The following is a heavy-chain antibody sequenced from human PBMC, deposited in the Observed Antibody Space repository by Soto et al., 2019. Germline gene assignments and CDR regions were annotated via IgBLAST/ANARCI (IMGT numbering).Heavy chain of an antibody. CDR3: ARDSIIEDSSVYDY. D-gene: IGHD3-22*01. CDR1: GGSISSGDYY. CDR2: IYYSGST. J-gene: IGHJ4*02. V-gene: IGHV4-30-4*01. Sequence: SETLSLTCTVSGGSISSGDYYWSWIRQPPGKGLEWIGYIYYSGSTYYNPSLKSRVTISVDTSKNQFSLKLSSVTAADAAVYYCARDSIIEDSSVYDYWGQGTLVTVS.